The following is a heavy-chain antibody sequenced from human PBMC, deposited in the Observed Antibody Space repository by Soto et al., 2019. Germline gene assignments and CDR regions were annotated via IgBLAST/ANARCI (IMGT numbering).Heavy chain of an antibody. Sequence: GGSLRLSCAASGFKVSRNHMSWVRQAPGKGLEWVSVIYSGGSTNYADSVKGRLTISRHNLKNTMYLEMTSVRPDDTAVYYCARDGWVRGGNVTNYYGLDVWGQGTTVTVSS. V-gene: IGHV3-53*04. CDR1: GFKVSRNH. J-gene: IGHJ6*02. CDR2: IYSGGST. D-gene: IGHD1-26*01. CDR3: ARDGWVRGGNVTNYYGLDV.